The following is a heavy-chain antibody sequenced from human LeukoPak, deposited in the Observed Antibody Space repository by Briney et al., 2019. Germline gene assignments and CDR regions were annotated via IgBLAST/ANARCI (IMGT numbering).Heavy chain of an antibody. D-gene: IGHD3-3*01. V-gene: IGHV3-21*01. CDR1: GFTFSSYG. CDR2: ISSSSSYI. J-gene: IGHJ4*02. Sequence: PGRSLRLSCAASGFTFSSYGMHWVRQAPGKGLEWVSSISSSSSYICYADSVKGRFTISRDNAKNSLYLQMNSLRAEDTAVYYCARDQLWSGYDRPFDYWGQGTLVTVSS. CDR3: ARDQLWSGYDRPFDY.